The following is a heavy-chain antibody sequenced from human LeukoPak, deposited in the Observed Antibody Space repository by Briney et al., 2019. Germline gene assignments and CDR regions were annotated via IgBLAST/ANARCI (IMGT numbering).Heavy chain of an antibody. J-gene: IGHJ4*02. Sequence: PGGSLRLSCAASGFTFSDYYMSWIRQAPGKGLEWVGRIKNKIDGGTTDYAAPVKGRFTISRDDSKNTVYLQMNSLKSEDTALYYCNTDGDYGDYVDSWGQGTLVTVSS. CDR2: IKNKIDGGTT. CDR1: GFTFSDYY. D-gene: IGHD4-17*01. V-gene: IGHV3-15*01. CDR3: NTDGDYGDYVDS.